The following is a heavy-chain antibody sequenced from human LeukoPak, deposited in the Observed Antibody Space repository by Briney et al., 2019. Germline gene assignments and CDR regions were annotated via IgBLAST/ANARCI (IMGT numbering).Heavy chain of an antibody. J-gene: IGHJ4*02. Sequence: SETLSLTCSVSGDSITRYYWSWIRQPPGKGLEWIGYIYSSGSTKYNPSLKSRVTITIDTSKNQFSLRLSSVTAADTAVYYCARGRANYDSTGYYYWGQGILVTVSS. D-gene: IGHD3-22*01. CDR1: GDSITRYY. CDR2: IYSSGST. V-gene: IGHV4-59*01. CDR3: ARGRANYDSTGYYY.